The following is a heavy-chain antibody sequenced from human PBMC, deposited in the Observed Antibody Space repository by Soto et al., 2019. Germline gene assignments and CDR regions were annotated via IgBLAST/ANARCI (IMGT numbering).Heavy chain of an antibody. V-gene: IGHV3-30-3*01. J-gene: IGHJ4*02. CDR3: ARAAAAFFDY. CDR1: GFTFSSYA. D-gene: IGHD6-13*01. CDR2: ISYDGSNK. Sequence: GGSLRLSCAASGFTFSSYAMHWVRQAPGKGLEWVAVISYDGSNKYYADSVKGRFTISRDNSKNTLYLQMNSLRAEDTAVYYCARAAAAFFDYWGQGTLVTVSS.